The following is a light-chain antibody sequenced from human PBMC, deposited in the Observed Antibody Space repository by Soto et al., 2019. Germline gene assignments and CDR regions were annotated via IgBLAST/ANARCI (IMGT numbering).Light chain of an antibody. CDR1: QSVSSN. J-gene: IGKJ1*01. V-gene: IGKV3-15*01. CDR3: QQYNDWPST. Sequence: EIVMTQSPATLSVSPGERATLSCRASQSVSSNLAWYQQKPGQAPRLLIYGASTRATGIPARFSGSGSGTEFTLIISSLQSVDFAVYYCQQYNDWPSTFGQGTKVEIK. CDR2: GAS.